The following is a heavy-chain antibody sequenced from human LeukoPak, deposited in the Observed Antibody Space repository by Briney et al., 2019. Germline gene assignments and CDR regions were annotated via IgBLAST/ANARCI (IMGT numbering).Heavy chain of an antibody. J-gene: IGHJ3*02. CDR2: IFHSGST. CDR1: GGSISSSSYY. D-gene: IGHD1-14*01. Sequence: SETLSLTCTVSGGSISSSSYYWSWIRQPPGKGLERLGSIFHSGSTYYSPSFKSRVTISADTSKNQFSLRLPSVTAADTAVYYCAGWSSGSSAYDIWGHGTMDTVSS. CDR3: AGWSSGSSAYDI. V-gene: IGHV4-39*01.